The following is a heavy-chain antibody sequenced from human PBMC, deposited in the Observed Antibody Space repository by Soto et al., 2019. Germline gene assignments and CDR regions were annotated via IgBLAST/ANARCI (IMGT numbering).Heavy chain of an antibody. CDR2: ISSSSSHT. Sequence: DVQVVESGGGLVEPGGSLRLSCAATGFSLSSFSMNWVRQAPGKGPEWVSAISSSSSHTYYADSVKGRFTISRDNAKNSLYLQLNSLRAEDTAVYYCAKDRSGSYPPGDGMDVWSQGTTVTVSS. CDR1: GFSLSSFS. V-gene: IGHV3-21*06. CDR3: AKDRSGSYPPGDGMDV. J-gene: IGHJ6*02. D-gene: IGHD3-10*01.